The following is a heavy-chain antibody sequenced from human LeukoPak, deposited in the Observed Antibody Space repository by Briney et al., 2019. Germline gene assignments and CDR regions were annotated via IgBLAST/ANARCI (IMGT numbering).Heavy chain of an antibody. V-gene: IGHV3-48*04. CDR2: ISSSSTTK. CDR1: GFTFSAYD. D-gene: IGHD1-1*01. Sequence: GGSLRLSCAASGFTFSAYDMNWIRQAPGKGLKWLSYISSSSTTKYHADSVKGRFTISRDNTKNSLYLQMNSLRAEDTGVYYCARWNLGSDYWGQGTLVTVSS. J-gene: IGHJ4*02. CDR3: ARWNLGSDY.